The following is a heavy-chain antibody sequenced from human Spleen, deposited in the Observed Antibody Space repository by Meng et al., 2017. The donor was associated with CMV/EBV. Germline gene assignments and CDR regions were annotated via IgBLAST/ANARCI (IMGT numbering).Heavy chain of an antibody. V-gene: IGHV4-4*07. Sequence: QLQSAGPGLVRPPETPSRTFPFSGGSISSYYWSWIRHPAGKGLEWIGRIYTSGSTNYNPSLKSRVTISVDTSKNQFSLKLSSVTAADTAVYYCARASSGWYTTNFDYWGQGTLVTVSS. CDR2: IYTSGST. J-gene: IGHJ4*02. D-gene: IGHD6-19*01. CDR1: GGSISSYY. CDR3: ARASSGWYTTNFDY.